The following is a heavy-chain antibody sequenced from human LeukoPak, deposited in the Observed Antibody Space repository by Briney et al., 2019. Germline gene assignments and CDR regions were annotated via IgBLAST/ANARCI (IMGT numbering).Heavy chain of an antibody. CDR1: GFSVTTYA. V-gene: IGHV3-23*01. CDR2: ISDRGDST. Sequence: PGGSLRLSCAASGFSVTTYAMGWVRQAPGKGLEWVSVISDRGDSTHYADSVRGRFTISRDNSRNTLYLQMNSLRAEDTAIYYCAKNGDRGAYCSGGTCYPYYYYYMDVWGKGTTVTISS. CDR3: AKNGDRGAYCSGGTCYPYYYYYMDV. J-gene: IGHJ6*03. D-gene: IGHD2-15*01.